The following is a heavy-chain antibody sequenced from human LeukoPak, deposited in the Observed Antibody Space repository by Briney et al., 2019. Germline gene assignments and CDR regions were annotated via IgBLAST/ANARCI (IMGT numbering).Heavy chain of an antibody. CDR2: IYYSGST. CDR3: ARGESGWPVDY. Sequence: SETLSLTCTVSGGSISSYYWSWIRQPPGKGLEWIGYIYYSGSTNYNPSLKSRVTISVDTSKNQFSLKLSSVTAADTAVYYCARGESGWPVDYWGQGTLVTVSS. V-gene: IGHV4-59*12. D-gene: IGHD6-19*01. J-gene: IGHJ4*02. CDR1: GGSISSYY.